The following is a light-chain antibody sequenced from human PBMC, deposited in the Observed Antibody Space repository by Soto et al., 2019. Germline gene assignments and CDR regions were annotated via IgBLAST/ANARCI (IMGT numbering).Light chain of an antibody. CDR3: QQSFSTPWT. CDR2: DAS. J-gene: IGKJ1*01. CDR1: QSISSW. Sequence: DIQMTQSPSTLSASVGDRVTITCRASQSISSWLAWYQQKPGKAPKLLIYDASSLESGVPSRFSGSGSGTDFTLTISSLQPEDFATYFCQQSFSTPWTFGQGTKVDIK. V-gene: IGKV1-5*01.